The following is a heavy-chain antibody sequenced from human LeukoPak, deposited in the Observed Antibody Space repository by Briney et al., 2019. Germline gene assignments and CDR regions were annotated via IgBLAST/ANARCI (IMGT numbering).Heavy chain of an antibody. CDR3: ARVRTEWYIDL. Sequence: GGSLRLSCAASGLVFSTYWVTWVRQAPGMGLEWVANIKPDGTERFYVDSVKGRFTISRDNAKNSLYLQMNSLGAEDTAVYYCARVRTEWYIDLWGRGTLVTVSA. CDR1: GLVFSTYW. CDR2: IKPDGTER. D-gene: IGHD2-8*02. V-gene: IGHV3-7*01. J-gene: IGHJ2*01.